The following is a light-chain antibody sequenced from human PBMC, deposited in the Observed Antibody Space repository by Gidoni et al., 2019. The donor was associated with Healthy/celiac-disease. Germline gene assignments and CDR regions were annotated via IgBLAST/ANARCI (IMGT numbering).Light chain of an antibody. CDR1: QDISNY. J-gene: IGKJ3*01. CDR2: DAS. Sequence: EIQMTQAPSSLSASVGDSVTITCQASQDISNYLNWYQQKPGKAPKLLIYDASNLETGVPSRFSGSGSGTDFTFTISSLQPEDIATYYCQQYDNLPITCGPGTKVDIK. V-gene: IGKV1-33*01. CDR3: QQYDNLPIT.